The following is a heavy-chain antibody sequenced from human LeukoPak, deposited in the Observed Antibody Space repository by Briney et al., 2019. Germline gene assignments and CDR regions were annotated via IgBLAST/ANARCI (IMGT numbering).Heavy chain of an antibody. D-gene: IGHD3-9*01. CDR3: ATDIRSSPLGF. CDR1: GFRVTNDY. V-gene: IGHV3-66*01. Sequence: GGSLRLSCAVSGFRVTNDYMNWVRQAPGKGLECVSIIYAGGSTYYADSVKGRFTISRDSSNNTLFLQMSNLRADDSGLYYCATDIRSSPLGFWGHGTLVTVSS. CDR2: IYAGGST. J-gene: IGHJ4*01.